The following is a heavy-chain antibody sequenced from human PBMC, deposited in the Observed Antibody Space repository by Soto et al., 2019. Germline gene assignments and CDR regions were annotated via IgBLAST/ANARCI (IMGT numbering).Heavy chain of an antibody. V-gene: IGHV2-5*02. J-gene: IGHJ1*01. Sequence: QITLKESDPTLMKPTQTLTLTCTFSGFSFTTGGVAVGWIRQPPGKALEWLALIYWDDDKRYSSSLKSRLTITKATSKNQVVLTMTNMDPADTGTYYCAYTPYRTGWYFQHWGQGTLVTVSS. CDR3: AYTPYRTGWYFQH. CDR2: IYWDDDK. CDR1: GFSFTTGGVA. D-gene: IGHD6-19*01.